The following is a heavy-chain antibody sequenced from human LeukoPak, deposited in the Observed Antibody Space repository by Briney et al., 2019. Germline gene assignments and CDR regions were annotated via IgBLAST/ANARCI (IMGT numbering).Heavy chain of an antibody. D-gene: IGHD3-10*01. CDR1: GGSISSYY. J-gene: IGHJ4*02. CDR3: ATWFGESVFDY. Sequence: SETLSLTCTVSGGSISSYYWSWIRQPPGKGLEWIGYIYYSGSTNYNPSLKSRVTISVDTSKNQFSLKLSSVTAADTAVYYCATWFGESVFDYWGQGTLVTVSS. V-gene: IGHV4-59*12. CDR2: IYYSGST.